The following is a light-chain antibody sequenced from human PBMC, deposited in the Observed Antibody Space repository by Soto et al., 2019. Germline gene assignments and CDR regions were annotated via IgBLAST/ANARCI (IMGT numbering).Light chain of an antibody. J-gene: IGKJ1*01. Sequence: EIVMTQSPATLSVSPGERATLSCRASQSVSNNLTWYQKKPCQVPRLLIYGASTRTTGIPARFSGSGYGTEFTLTISSLHSEDFAVYYCQQYNNWWTFGQGTRVEIE. CDR2: GAS. CDR1: QSVSNN. CDR3: QQYNNWWT. V-gene: IGKV3-15*01.